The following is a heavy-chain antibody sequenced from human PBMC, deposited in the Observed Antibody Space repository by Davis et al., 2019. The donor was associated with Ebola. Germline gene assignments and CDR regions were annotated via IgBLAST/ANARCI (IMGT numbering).Heavy chain of an antibody. D-gene: IGHD3-10*02. CDR2: ISPDGSHT. CDR3: VRDYVWGSSEGDS. J-gene: IGHJ4*02. V-gene: IGHV3-7*03. Sequence: GESLKISCKASGFTFTNSWMTWFRQAPGKAPEWVANISPDGSHTYYLDSLRGRFTISRDNAKNSVFLQTSRLRVEDTAMYYCVRDYVWGSSEGDSWGQGTVVTVSS. CDR1: GFTFTNSW.